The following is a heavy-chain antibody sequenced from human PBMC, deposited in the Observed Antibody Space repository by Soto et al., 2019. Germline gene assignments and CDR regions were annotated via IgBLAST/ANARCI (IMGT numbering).Heavy chain of an antibody. J-gene: IGHJ4*02. CDR1: GLTFSGST. V-gene: IGHV3-73*01. CDR3: TRHADLGYCSSSSCYDFDY. CDR2: IRSQANNYAT. D-gene: IGHD2-2*01. Sequence: EVQLVESGGGLVQPGGSLKLSCAASGLTFSGSTMHWVRQASGKGLEWVGRIRSQANNYATEYAASVKGRFTISRDDSKNKAYLQMNSLKTEDTAIYYCTRHADLGYCSSSSCYDFDYWGQGTLVTVSS.